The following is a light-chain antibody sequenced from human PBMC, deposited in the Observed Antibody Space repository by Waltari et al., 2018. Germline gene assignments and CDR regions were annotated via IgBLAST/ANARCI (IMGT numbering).Light chain of an antibody. CDR2: ETT. CDR1: SSDIGLYDL. V-gene: IGLV2-23*01. CDR3: CSFAGRSWL. J-gene: IGLJ3*02. Sequence: QSALTQPASMSASLGQSLTISCTGTSSDIGLYDLISWYQQHPGKAPKLIIHETTKRPSGVPNRVSGSKSGNTASLTISGLQAEDEADYYCCSFAGRSWLFGGGTKLTVL.